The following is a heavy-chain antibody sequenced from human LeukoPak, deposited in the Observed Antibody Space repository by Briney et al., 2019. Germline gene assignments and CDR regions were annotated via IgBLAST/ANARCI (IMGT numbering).Heavy chain of an antibody. CDR1: GGSISSGGYS. V-gene: IGHV4-30-2*01. CDR3: AREHENGGDAFDI. J-gene: IGHJ3*02. CDR2: IYHSGST. Sequence: SQTLSLTCAVSGGSISSGGYSWSWIRQPPGKGLEWIGYIYHSGSTYYNPSLKSRVTISVDRSKNQFSLKLSSVTAADTAVYYCAREHENGGDAFDIWGQGTMVTVSS. D-gene: IGHD1-1*01.